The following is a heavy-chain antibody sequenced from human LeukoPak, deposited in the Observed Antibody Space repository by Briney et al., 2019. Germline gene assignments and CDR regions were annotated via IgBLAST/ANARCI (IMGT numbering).Heavy chain of an antibody. CDR1: GYNFDSYW. J-gene: IGHJ4*02. CDR2: IYPGDSDI. CDR3: ARRSSSGGYYFDY. V-gene: IGHV5-51*01. D-gene: IGHD3-16*01. Sequence: GESLKISCKGSGYNFDSYWIGWVRQMPGKGPEWMVIIYPGDSDIKYSPSFEGQVTISADMSNSTAYLQWSSLKASDTAMYYCARRSSSGGYYFDYWGQGTLVTVSA.